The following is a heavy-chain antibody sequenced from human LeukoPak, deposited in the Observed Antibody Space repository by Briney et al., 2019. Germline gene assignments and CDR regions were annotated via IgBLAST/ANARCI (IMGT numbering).Heavy chain of an antibody. Sequence: PSETLFLTCTVSGGSISGYYCSWIRQPPGKRLEWIGYIYYSGGTNYNPSLKSRVTMSVDTSKNQFSLKLSSVTAADTAVYYCARGKGERWVVTGRYYFDYWGQGTLVTVSS. V-gene: IGHV4-59*12. D-gene: IGHD2-21*02. J-gene: IGHJ4*02. CDR3: ARGKGERWVVTGRYYFDY. CDR1: GGSISGYY. CDR2: IYYSGGT.